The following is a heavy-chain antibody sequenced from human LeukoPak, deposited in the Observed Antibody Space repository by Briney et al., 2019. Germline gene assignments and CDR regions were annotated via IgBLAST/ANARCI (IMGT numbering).Heavy chain of an antibody. Sequence: GGXXRLSCAASGFNFRSYGMHWVRQAPGKGPEWVAVIWYDGSNEYYADSVKGRFTISRDNSKNTLYLQMNSLRAEDTAVYYCARVEFYYDSSGYHRPFDYWGQGTLVTVSS. CDR2: IWYDGSNE. CDR1: GFNFRSYG. V-gene: IGHV3-33*01. CDR3: ARVEFYYDSSGYHRPFDY. J-gene: IGHJ4*02. D-gene: IGHD3-22*01.